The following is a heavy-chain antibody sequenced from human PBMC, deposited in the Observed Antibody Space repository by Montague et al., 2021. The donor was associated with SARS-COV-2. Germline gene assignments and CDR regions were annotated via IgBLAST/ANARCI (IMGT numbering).Heavy chain of an antibody. Sequence: SETLSLTCAVYGGSFSDYYWTWIRQSPGKGLEWIGEFNYTGSTNYNPSLKSRVTISVDTSKKHLSLKLTSMTAADTAIYYCARGLLRYFFDWGQGTTVTVSS. CDR2: FNYTGST. V-gene: IGHV4-34*01. J-gene: IGHJ6*02. D-gene: IGHD3-9*01. CDR3: ARGLLRYFFD. CDR1: GGSFSDYY.